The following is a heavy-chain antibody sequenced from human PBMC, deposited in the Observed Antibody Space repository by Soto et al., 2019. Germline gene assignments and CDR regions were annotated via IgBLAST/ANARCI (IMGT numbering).Heavy chain of an antibody. CDR1: GYSFSNYS. V-gene: IGHV1-46*01. J-gene: IGHJ4*02. D-gene: IGHD2-15*01. Sequence: VQLVQSGAEVKKPGASVQVSCKTSGYSFSNYSMHWVRQIPGQGLEWMGKINPNGGSTSLAQKFKDAVTLTRDTSTNTVYMELSSLTSEDTAVYYCARDGLQLWPRYYFDDWGQGTMVTVSS. CDR3: ARDGLQLWPRYYFDD. CDR2: INPNGGST.